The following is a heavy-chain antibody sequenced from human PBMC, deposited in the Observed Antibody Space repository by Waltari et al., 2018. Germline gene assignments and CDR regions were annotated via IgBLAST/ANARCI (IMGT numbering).Heavy chain of an antibody. D-gene: IGHD6-13*01. CDR2: IIPTFGTA. CDR1: GGTFSSYA. CDR3: ARDPIAAAGTGGNWFDP. J-gene: IGHJ5*02. V-gene: IGHV1-69*08. Sequence: QVQLVQSGAEVKKPGSSVKVSCKASGGTFSSYAISWVRQAPGQGLEWMGRIIPTFGTANYAQKFQGRVTITADKSTSTAYMELSSLRSEDTAVYYCARDPIAAAGTGGNWFDPWGQGTLVTVSS.